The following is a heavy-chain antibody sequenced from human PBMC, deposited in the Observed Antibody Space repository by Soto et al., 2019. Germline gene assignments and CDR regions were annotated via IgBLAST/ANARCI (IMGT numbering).Heavy chain of an antibody. V-gene: IGHV4-39*01. J-gene: IGHJ4*02. D-gene: IGHD4-17*01. CDR3: ANSYGDYVSY. Sequence: SETLSLTCTVSGGSIGSSTYYWGWMRQPPGKGLEWIASFFIGGNTYYNPSLKSRVTISVDTSKNQFSLKLSSVTAADTAVYYCANSYGDYVSYWGQGTLVTVSS. CDR1: GGSIGSSTYY. CDR2: FFIGGNT.